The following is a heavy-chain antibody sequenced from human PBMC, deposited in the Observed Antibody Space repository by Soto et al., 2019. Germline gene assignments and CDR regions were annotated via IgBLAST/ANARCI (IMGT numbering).Heavy chain of an antibody. CDR2: IYYSGST. CDR1: GDSVSSGRDY. J-gene: IGHJ4*02. Sequence: SETLSLTCTVSGDSVSSGRDYWSWIRQPPGKGLEWIGYIYYSGSTYYNPSLKSRVTISVDTSKNQFSLKLSSVTAADTAVYYCARVGGYSYGYDSGYDYWGQGTLVTVSS. CDR3: ARVGGYSYGYDSGYDY. D-gene: IGHD5-18*01. V-gene: IGHV4-31*03.